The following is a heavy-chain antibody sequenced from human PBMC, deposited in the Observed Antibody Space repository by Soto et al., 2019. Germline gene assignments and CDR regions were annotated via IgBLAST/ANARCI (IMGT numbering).Heavy chain of an antibody. V-gene: IGHV1-18*01. CDR3: TRDEDAYSGSYYAFPSFGIDV. Sequence: ASVKVSCKASGYTFTSYGISWVRQAPGQGLEWMGWISAYNGNTNYAQKLQGRVTMTTDTSTSTAYMELRSLRSDDTAVYYCTRDEDAYSGSYYAFPSFGIDVWRHGPTVTVSS. CDR1: GYTFTSYG. CDR2: ISAYNGNT. J-gene: IGHJ6*02. D-gene: IGHD1-26*01.